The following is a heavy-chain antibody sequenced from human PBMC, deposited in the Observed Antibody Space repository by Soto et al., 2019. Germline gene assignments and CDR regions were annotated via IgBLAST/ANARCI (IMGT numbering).Heavy chain of an antibody. CDR3: AAKGRVVLGNDFKDPEGLDI. CDR1: GGTFSNFA. D-gene: IGHD1-26*01. J-gene: IGHJ3*02. Sequence: QVQLVQSGPEVKKPGSSVKVSCEASGGTFSNFAVNWVRQVPGQGLEWVGGIIPLFNVAKYAQKFEGRVTNVQDDFQSSTYIDLSSVRSDDSAVYCCAAKGRVVLGNDFKDPEGLDISGHGAIETGSS. CDR2: IIPLFNVA. V-gene: IGHV1-69*01.